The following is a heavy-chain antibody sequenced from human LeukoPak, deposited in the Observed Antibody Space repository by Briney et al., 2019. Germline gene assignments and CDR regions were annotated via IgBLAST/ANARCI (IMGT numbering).Heavy chain of an antibody. J-gene: IGHJ4*02. CDR2: LGRSGGHT. D-gene: IGHD2-8*01. Sequence: GGSLRLSCTASGFTFSTYAMTWVRQAPGKGLEWVSSLGRSGGHTKYADSVTGRFSISRDDSKNTLYLQMNSLRPEDSALYYCAKLRDIVLTAADSWGQGILVTVSS. CDR1: GFTFSTYA. V-gene: IGHV3-23*01. CDR3: AKLRDIVLTAADS.